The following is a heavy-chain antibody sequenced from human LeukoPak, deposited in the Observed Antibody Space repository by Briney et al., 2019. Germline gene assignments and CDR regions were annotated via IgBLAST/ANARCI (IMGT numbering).Heavy chain of an antibody. CDR1: GFTFDDYA. J-gene: IGHJ2*01. CDR2: ISWDGGST. Sequence: PGGSLRLSCAASGFTFDDYAMHWVRQAPGKGLEWVSLISWDGGSTYYADSVKGRFTISRDNSKNSLYLQMNSLRAEDTALYYCAREFRKSVGWYFDLWGRGTLVTVSS. CDR3: AREFRKSVGWYFDL. V-gene: IGHV3-43D*03.